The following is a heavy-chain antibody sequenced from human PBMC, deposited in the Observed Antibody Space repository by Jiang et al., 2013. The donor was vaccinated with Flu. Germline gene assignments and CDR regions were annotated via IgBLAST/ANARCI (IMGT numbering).Heavy chain of an antibody. Sequence: LLKPSETLSLTCSVSGGSISNWYWSWIRQPAGKGLEWIGRVYISGDIDYNPSLKSRVTMSVDTSKNQFSLRLDSVTAADTAVYYCATGSGDFDHWGQGTQVTVSS. V-gene: IGHV4-4*07. CDR2: VYISGDI. CDR3: ATGSGDFDH. CDR1: GGSISNWY. J-gene: IGHJ4*02. D-gene: IGHD3-10*01.